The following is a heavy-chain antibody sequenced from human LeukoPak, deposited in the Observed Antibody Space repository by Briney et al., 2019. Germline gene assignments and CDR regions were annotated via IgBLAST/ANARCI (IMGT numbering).Heavy chain of an antibody. Sequence: ASVKVSCKVSGYTLTELSMRWVRQAPGKGLEWMGGFDPEDGETIYAQKFQGRVTMTEDTSTDTAYMELSSLSSEDTAVYYCATDREYRKWFDPWGQGTLVTVSS. V-gene: IGHV1-24*01. CDR1: GYTLTELS. J-gene: IGHJ5*02. CDR2: FDPEDGET. CDR3: ATDREYRKWFDP. D-gene: IGHD2/OR15-2a*01.